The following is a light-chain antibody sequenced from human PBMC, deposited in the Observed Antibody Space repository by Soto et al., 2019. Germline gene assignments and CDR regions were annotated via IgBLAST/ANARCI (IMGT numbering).Light chain of an antibody. J-gene: IGLJ2*01. V-gene: IGLV2-8*01. CDR1: SSDVGGYNY. Sequence: QSVLTQPPSASGSPGQSVTISCTGTSSDVGGYNYVSWYQQHPGKAPKFMIYEVSKRPSGVPDRFSGSKSGNMASLTVSGLQAEDEADYYCSSYAGSNFVVFGGGTKLTVL. CDR3: SSYAGSNFVV. CDR2: EVS.